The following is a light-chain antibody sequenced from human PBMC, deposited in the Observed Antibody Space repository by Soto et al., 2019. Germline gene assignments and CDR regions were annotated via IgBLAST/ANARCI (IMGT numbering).Light chain of an antibody. CDR1: SSDVGGYNY. CDR2: EVN. J-gene: IGLJ1*01. CDR3: SSYTSSSTLV. Sequence: QSALTQPASVSGSPGQSITISCTGTSSDVGGYNYVSWYQQHPDKAPKLMIYEVNHRPSGVSNRFSGSKSGNTASLTISGLQAEDEADYYCSSYTSSSTLVFGAGTKLTVL. V-gene: IGLV2-14*01.